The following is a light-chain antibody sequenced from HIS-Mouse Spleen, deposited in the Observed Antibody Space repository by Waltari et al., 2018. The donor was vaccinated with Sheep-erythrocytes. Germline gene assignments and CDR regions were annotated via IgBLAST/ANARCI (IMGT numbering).Light chain of an antibody. J-gene: IGLJ3*02. V-gene: IGLV2-11*01. CDR3: CSYAGSYTFWV. Sequence: QSALTQPRPVSGSPGQSVTISCTGTTSDVGGYTYVSLYQQHPGKAPKLMIYDVSKRPSGVPDRFSGSKSGNTASLTISGLQAEDEADYYCCSYAGSYTFWVFGGGTKLTVL. CDR1: TSDVGGYTY. CDR2: DVS.